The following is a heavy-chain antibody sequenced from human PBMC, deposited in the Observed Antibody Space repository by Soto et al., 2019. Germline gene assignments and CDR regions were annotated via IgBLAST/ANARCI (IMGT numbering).Heavy chain of an antibody. J-gene: IGHJ4*02. CDR2: IWYDGSNK. CDR1: GFTFSSYG. V-gene: IGHV3-33*01. CDR3: ARDRDVWGSYRYPPGG. Sequence: QVQLVESGGGVVQPGRSLRLSCAASGFTFSSYGMHWVRQAPGKGLEWVAVIWYDGSNKYYADSVKGRFTISRDNSKNTLYLQMNSLRAEDTAVYSCARDRDVWGSYRYPPGGWGQGTLVTVSS. D-gene: IGHD3-16*02.